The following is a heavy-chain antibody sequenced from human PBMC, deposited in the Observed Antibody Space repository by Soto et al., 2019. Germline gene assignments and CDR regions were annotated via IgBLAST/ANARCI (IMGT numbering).Heavy chain of an antibody. CDR3: AILGGDYGGNSVREDI. V-gene: IGHV1-69*13. CDR2: IIPIFGTA. J-gene: IGHJ3*02. Sequence: GASVKVSCKASGGTFSSYAISWVRQAPGQGLEWMGGIIPIFGTANYAQKFQGRVTITADESTSTAYMELSSLRSEDTAVYYCAILGGDYGGNSVREDIWGQRTMVTVSS. CDR1: GGTFSSYA. D-gene: IGHD4-17*01.